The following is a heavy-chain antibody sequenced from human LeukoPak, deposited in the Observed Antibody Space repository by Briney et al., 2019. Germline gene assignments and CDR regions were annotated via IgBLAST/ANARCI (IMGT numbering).Heavy chain of an antibody. D-gene: IGHD1-26*01. CDR2: MSPNSGNT. Sequence: ASVKVSCXASGYTFTSYDINWVRQATGQGLEWMGWMSPNSGNTGYAQEFQGRVTMTRDTSITTAYMELSSLRSEDTAIYYCARGEWELGYWGQGTLVTVSS. CDR1: GYTFTSYD. V-gene: IGHV1-8*01. CDR3: ARGEWELGY. J-gene: IGHJ4*02.